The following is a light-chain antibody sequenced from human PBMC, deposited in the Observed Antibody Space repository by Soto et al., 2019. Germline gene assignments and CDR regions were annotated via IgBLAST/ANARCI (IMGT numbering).Light chain of an antibody. CDR2: DAS. J-gene: IGKJ1*01. V-gene: IGKV1-5*01. Sequence: DIRMTQSPSTLSASVGDRVTITCRASQSISRWSAWYQQKPGKAPKLLISDASSLESEVPSRFSGSGSETEFTLTISSLQPGDFATYYCQQYDSFPWTFGQGTKVEIK. CDR3: QQYDSFPWT. CDR1: QSISRW.